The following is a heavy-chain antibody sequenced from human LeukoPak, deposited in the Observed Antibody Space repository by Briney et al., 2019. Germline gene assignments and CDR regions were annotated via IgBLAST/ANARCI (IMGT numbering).Heavy chain of an antibody. J-gene: IGHJ5*02. CDR1: GYTFTSWW. Sequence: GESLKISCKGSGYTFTSWWIGWVRQMPGKGLEWMGIIYPGNSDTRYSPSFQGQVTISADRSISTAYLQWSSLTASDTAIYYCARHGGYTWNDIYFVRWGQGTLVTVSS. D-gene: IGHD1-1*01. CDR3: ARHGGYTWNDIYFVR. CDR2: IYPGNSDT. V-gene: IGHV5-51*01.